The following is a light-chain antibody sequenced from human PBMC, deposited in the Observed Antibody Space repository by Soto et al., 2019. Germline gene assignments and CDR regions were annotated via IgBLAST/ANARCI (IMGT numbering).Light chain of an antibody. Sequence: DIQMTQFPSSLSASVGDRVTITCRASENIGKYLIWYQQKPGKAPNVLIYGASTLQFGVSSRFSGDGFGTDFGLSASSLRPDDFAIYDCQQVYSLPRTFGQGTKVE. V-gene: IGKV1-39*01. J-gene: IGKJ2*02. CDR1: ENIGKY. CDR3: QQVYSLPRT. CDR2: GAS.